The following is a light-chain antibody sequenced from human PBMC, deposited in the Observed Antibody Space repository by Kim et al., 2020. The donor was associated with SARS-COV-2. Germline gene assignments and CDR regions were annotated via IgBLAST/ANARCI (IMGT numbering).Light chain of an antibody. V-gene: IGLV3-19*01. CDR2: DKD. CDR3: QSRDRDSTGNLYV. CDR1: SLSRNY. J-gene: IGLJ1*01. Sequence: SSELTQDPAVSVALGQTVRITCQGDSLSRNYASWYQQKPGQAPVLVIFDKDSRPSGIPDRFSGSSSGNTASLTITGAHAADEADYYCQSRDRDSTGNLYVFGPGTKVTVL.